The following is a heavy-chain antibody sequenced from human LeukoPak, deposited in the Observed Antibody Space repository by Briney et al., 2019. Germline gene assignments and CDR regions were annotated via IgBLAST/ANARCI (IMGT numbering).Heavy chain of an antibody. D-gene: IGHD3-16*01. CDR2: INTNTGNP. Sequence: GASVKVSCKASGYTFTSYAMNWVRQAPGQGLEWMGWINTNTGNPTYAQGFTGRFVFSLDTSVSTAYLQISSLKAEDTAVYYCARAAPQYYDYVWGSYSDYWGQGTLDTVSS. CDR1: GYTFTSYA. CDR3: ARAAPQYYDYVWGSYSDY. V-gene: IGHV7-4-1*02. J-gene: IGHJ4*02.